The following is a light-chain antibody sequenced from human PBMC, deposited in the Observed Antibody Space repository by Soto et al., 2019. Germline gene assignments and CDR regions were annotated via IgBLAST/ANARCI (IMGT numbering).Light chain of an antibody. J-gene: IGKJ5*01. CDR2: GAS. V-gene: IGKV3-20*01. CDR3: QQYGSSPIT. CDR1: QSVSSSL. Sequence: EIVLTQSPGTLSLSPGEGATLSCRASQSVSSSLLAWYQQKPGQAPRLLIYGASNRATGIPDRFSGGGSGTDFTLFISRVDSEDFAVYYCQQYGSSPITFGQGTRLEIK.